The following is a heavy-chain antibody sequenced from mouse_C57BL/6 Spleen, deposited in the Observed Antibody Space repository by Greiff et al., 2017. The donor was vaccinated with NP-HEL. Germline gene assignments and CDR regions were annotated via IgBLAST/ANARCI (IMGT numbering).Heavy chain of an antibody. Sequence: ESGPGLVKPSQSLSLTCSVTGYSITSGYYWNWIRQFPGNKLEWMGYISYDGSNNYNPSLKNRISITRDTSKNQFFLKLNSVTTEDTATYYCARGGNYLFAYWGQGTLVTVSA. D-gene: IGHD2-1*01. CDR3: ARGGNYLFAY. V-gene: IGHV3-6*01. CDR2: ISYDGSN. J-gene: IGHJ3*01. CDR1: GYSITSGYY.